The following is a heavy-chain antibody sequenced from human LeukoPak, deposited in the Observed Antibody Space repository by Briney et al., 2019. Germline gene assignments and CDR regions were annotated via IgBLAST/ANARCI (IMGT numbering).Heavy chain of an antibody. J-gene: IGHJ3*01. Sequence: GESLQISFKGSGSHFSNYWIGWGRPRPRKGLGWMGIIYPGDSNTRSSPSFQGQVTISADKSIATAFLQWSSLKASDTAIYYCARRLWFGDQEVFDVWGQGTMVTVSS. CDR2: IYPGDSNT. CDR1: GSHFSNYW. D-gene: IGHD3-10*01. V-gene: IGHV5-51*01. CDR3: ARRLWFGDQEVFDV.